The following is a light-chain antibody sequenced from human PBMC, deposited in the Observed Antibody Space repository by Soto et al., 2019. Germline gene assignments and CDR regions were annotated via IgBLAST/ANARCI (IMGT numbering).Light chain of an antibody. Sequence: EIVLTQSPATLSLSPGERATLSCRASQSVSSYLAWYQQKPSQAPRLLIYDASNRATGIPARFSGSGSGTDFTLTISSLEPEDFAVYYCQQRHSWPPIFTFGPGTKLDIK. CDR3: QQRHSWPPIFT. J-gene: IGKJ3*01. V-gene: IGKV3-11*01. CDR1: QSVSSY. CDR2: DAS.